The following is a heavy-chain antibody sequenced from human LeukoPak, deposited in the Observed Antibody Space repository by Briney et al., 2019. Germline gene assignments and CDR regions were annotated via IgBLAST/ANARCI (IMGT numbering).Heavy chain of an antibody. CDR1: GGSIISYY. D-gene: IGHD1-26*01. V-gene: IGHV4-59*01. Sequence: SETLSLTCTLSGGSIISYYCSSIRQPPGRGLEWIGDIYYSGSTNYNPSLKSRVTISVDTSKNQFSLKLSSVTAADTAVYYCARDLIGSGTPGPWGQGTLVTVSS. J-gene: IGHJ5*02. CDR3: ARDLIGSGTPGP. CDR2: IYYSGST.